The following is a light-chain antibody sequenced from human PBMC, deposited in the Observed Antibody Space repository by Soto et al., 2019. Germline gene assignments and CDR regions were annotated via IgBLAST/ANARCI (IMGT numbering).Light chain of an antibody. V-gene: IGKV3-20*01. Sequence: EIVMTQSPGTLSLSPGETATLSCRASQSVSSNYVAWFHQKPGQAPRLLIYGASSRATGVPDRFSASGSGTDFTLTISRLEPEDFAVYYCQQYGRSPKTFGQGTKVDIK. CDR3: QQYGRSPKT. CDR1: QSVSSNY. J-gene: IGKJ1*01. CDR2: GAS.